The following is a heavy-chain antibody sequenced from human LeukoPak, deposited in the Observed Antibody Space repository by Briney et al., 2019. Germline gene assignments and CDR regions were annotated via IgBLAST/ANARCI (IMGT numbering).Heavy chain of an antibody. CDR3: AKSASVDYYDSSGSWNY. J-gene: IGHJ4*02. CDR2: ISGSGGST. V-gene: IGHV3-23*01. D-gene: IGHD3-22*01. CDR1: GFTFSSYA. Sequence: GSLRLSCAASGFTFSSYAMSWVRQAPGKGLEWVSAISGSGGSTYYADSVRGRFTIFRDNSKNTLYLQMNSLRAEDTAVYYCAKSASVDYYDSSGSWNYWGQGTLVTVSS.